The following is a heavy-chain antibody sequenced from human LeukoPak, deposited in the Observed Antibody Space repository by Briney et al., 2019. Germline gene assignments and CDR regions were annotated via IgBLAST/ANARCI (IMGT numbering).Heavy chain of an antibody. V-gene: IGHV4-59*01. CDR3: ARGYTSSSEPFDY. D-gene: IGHD6-6*01. J-gene: IGHJ4*02. Sequence: SETLSLTCTVSGGSISSYYWSWIRQPPGKGLEWIGYIYYRGSTNYNPSLKSRVAISVDTSKNQFSLKLASVTAADTAVYYCARGYTSSSEPFDYWGQGTLVTVSS. CDR2: IYYRGST. CDR1: GGSISSYY.